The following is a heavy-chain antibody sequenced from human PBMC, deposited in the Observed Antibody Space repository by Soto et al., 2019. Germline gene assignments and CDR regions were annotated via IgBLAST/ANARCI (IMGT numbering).Heavy chain of an antibody. D-gene: IGHD6-6*01. V-gene: IGHV3-21*01. CDR1: GFTFSSYS. CDR3: ARDEVEYSSTVGNWFDP. CDR2: ISSSSSYI. Sequence: PGGSLRLSCAASGFTFSSYSMNWIRQAPGKGLEWVSSISSSSSYIYYADSVKGRFTISRDNAKNSLYLQMNSLRAEDTTVYYCARDEVEYSSTVGNWFDPWGQGTLVTVSS. J-gene: IGHJ5*02.